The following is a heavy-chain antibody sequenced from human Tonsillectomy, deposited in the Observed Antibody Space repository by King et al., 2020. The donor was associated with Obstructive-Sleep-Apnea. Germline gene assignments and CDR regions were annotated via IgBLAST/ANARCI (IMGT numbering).Heavy chain of an antibody. J-gene: IGHJ4*02. CDR3: ARVGGLCSGSRCYGGLDY. Sequence: QLVQSGAEVKKPGESLKISCKGSGYSFTNYGIGWVRQMPGKGLEWMGIIYPDDSDTRYSPSFQGQVTISADKSISTAYLQWSSLKASDTAMYYCARVGGLCSGSRCYGGLDYWGQGSLVTVSS. V-gene: IGHV5-51*01. D-gene: IGHD2-15*01. CDR1: GYSFTNYG. CDR2: IYPDDSDT.